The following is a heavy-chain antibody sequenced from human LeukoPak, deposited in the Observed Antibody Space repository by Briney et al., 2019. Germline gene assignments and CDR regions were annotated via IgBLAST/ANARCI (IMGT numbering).Heavy chain of an antibody. CDR1: GYSISSGYY. D-gene: IGHD6-13*01. CDR2: IYHDGNT. CDR3: ARDSSSWYLTTNWFDP. Sequence: SETLSLTCSVSGYSISSGYYWGWIRQPPGKGLEWIGNIYHDGNTYYNPSLKSRVTISVDTSKNQFSLRLSSVTAADTAVYYCARDSSSWYLTTNWFDPWGQGTLVTVSS. V-gene: IGHV4-38-2*02. J-gene: IGHJ5*02.